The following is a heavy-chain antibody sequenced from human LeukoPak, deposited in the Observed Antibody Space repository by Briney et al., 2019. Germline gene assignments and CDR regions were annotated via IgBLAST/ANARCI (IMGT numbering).Heavy chain of an antibody. CDR2: IIPIFGTA. D-gene: IGHD3-22*01. CDR1: GGTFSSYA. V-gene: IGHV1-69*05. CDR3: ARDFGHYYDSSGSGYYFDY. J-gene: IGHJ4*02. Sequence: SVKVSCKASGGTFSSYAISWVRQAPGQGLEWMGGIIPIFGTANYAQKFQGRVTITTDESTSTAYMELSSLRSEDTAVYYCARDFGHYYDSSGSGYYFDYWGQGTLVTVSS.